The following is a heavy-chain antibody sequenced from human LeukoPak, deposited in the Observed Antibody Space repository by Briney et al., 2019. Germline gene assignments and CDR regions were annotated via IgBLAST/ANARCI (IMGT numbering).Heavy chain of an antibody. V-gene: IGHV3-74*01. CDR3: ASGGYSGSYFDY. J-gene: IGHJ4*02. CDR2: INSDGSST. CDR1: GFTFSSYW. Sequence: GGSLRLSCAASGFTFSSYWMHWVRQAPGKGLVWFSRINSDGSSTSYADSVQGRFTISRDNAKNTLYLQMNSRRAEDTAVYYCASGGYSGSYFDYWGQGTLVTVSS. D-gene: IGHD1-26*01.